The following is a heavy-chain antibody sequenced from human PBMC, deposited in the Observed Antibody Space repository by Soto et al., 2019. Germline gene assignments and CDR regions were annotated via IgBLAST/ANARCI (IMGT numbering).Heavy chain of an antibody. V-gene: IGHV3-64*01. J-gene: IGHJ5*02. CDR1: GFTFRSYA. CDR3: ARESEFDP. CDR2: ISSNGDNT. Sequence: EVQLVESGGGLVQPGESLRLSCAASGFTFRSYAMQWVRQAPGKGLEYVSAISSNGDNTYYANSVKGRFTISRDNSNNMLFLRRGSLRAEDMAVYYCARESEFDPWGQGTLVTVSS.